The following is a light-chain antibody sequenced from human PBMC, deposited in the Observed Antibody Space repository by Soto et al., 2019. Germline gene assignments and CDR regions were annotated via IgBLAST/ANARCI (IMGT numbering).Light chain of an antibody. V-gene: IGKV1-5*03. CDR2: KTS. CDR3: QQYINYFRT. J-gene: IGKJ1*01. CDR1: HSIGVW. Sequence: DIQMTQSPSTLSASVGDRVTITCRASHSIGVWLAWYQQKPGKAPKLLIYKTSTLDSGVPLRFSGSGSGTEFTLTISSLQPDDFATYYCQQYINYFRTFGQGTKVEIK.